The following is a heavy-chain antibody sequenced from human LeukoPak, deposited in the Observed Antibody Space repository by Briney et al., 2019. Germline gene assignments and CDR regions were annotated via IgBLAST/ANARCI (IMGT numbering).Heavy chain of an antibody. Sequence: SETLSLTXTVSGGSISGYYWSWIRQPPGKGLEWMGYIYYSGSTNYNPSLKSRVTISVDTSKNQFSLKLSSVTAADTAVYYCASGVGLQSEYYFDYWGQGTLVTVSS. J-gene: IGHJ4*02. CDR1: GGSISGYY. CDR3: ASGVGLQSEYYFDY. CDR2: IYYSGST. D-gene: IGHD5-24*01. V-gene: IGHV4-59*01.